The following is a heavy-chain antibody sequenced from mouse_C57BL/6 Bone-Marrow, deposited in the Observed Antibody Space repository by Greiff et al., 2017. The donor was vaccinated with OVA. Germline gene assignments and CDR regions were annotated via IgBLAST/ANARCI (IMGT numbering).Heavy chain of an antibody. CDR1: GFTFTSYD. CDR3: ASNYEWVAY. Sequence: QVQLQQSGPELVKPGASVKLSCKASGFTFTSYDINWVKQRPGQGLEWIGRIYPRDGSTKSNEKLKGKATLTVDTSSSTAYKELHSLTTEDSTVYFCASNYEWVAYWGQGTLVTVSA. J-gene: IGHJ3*01. CDR2: IYPRDGST. V-gene: IGHV1-85*01. D-gene: IGHD2-1*01.